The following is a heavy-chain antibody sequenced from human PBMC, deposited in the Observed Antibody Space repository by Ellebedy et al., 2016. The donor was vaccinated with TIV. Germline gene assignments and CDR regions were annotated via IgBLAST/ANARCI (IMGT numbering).Heavy chain of an antibody. V-gene: IGHV4-61*01. CDR1: GGSVSSGSYY. Sequence: SETLSLXXTVSGGSVSSGSYYWSWIRQPPGKGLEWIGYIYYSGSTNYNPSLKSRVTISVDTSKNQFSLKLSSVTAADTAVYYCASTDSSGYTYFDYWGQGTLVTVSS. J-gene: IGHJ4*02. CDR3: ASTDSSGYTYFDY. D-gene: IGHD3-22*01. CDR2: IYYSGST.